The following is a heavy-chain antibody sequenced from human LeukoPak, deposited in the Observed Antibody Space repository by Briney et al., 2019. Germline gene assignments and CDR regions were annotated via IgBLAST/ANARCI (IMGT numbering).Heavy chain of an antibody. Sequence: ASVKVSCKASGYTFTGYYMHWVRQAPGQGLEWMGWINPNSGGTNYAQKFQGRVTMTRDTSISTAYMELSRLRSDDTAVYYCARGAYYGSGSYYPHDYWGQGTLVTVSS. CDR2: INPNSGGT. CDR1: GYTFTGYY. V-gene: IGHV1-2*02. D-gene: IGHD3-10*01. J-gene: IGHJ4*02. CDR3: ARGAYYGSGSYYPHDY.